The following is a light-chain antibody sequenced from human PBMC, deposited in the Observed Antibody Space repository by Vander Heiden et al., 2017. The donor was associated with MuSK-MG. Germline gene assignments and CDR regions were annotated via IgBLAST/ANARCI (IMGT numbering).Light chain of an antibody. V-gene: IGKV1-12*01. Sequence: DIQMTQSPSSVSASVGDRVTITCRASQGVNSWLAWYQQKPGKAPNLLIYAASRLQSGVPSRFSGSGSGTHFTLTISSLQPEDFATYYCQRGSSFPLTVGGGTKVEIK. CDR2: AAS. J-gene: IGKJ4*01. CDR1: QGVNSW. CDR3: QRGSSFPLT.